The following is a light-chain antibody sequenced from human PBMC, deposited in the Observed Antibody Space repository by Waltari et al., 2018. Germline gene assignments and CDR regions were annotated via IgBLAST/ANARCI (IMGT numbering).Light chain of an antibody. CDR2: DVS. Sequence: QSALTQPASVSASPGQAITISCTGPSSDIGGYPYVSWYQHHPGKAPKLLIYDVSYRPSGVSNRFSGSKSGGTASLTISGLQADDEADYYCNSYTSSGTLVFGGGTKLTVL. J-gene: IGLJ2*01. CDR3: NSYTSSGTLV. CDR1: SSDIGGYPY. V-gene: IGLV2-14*03.